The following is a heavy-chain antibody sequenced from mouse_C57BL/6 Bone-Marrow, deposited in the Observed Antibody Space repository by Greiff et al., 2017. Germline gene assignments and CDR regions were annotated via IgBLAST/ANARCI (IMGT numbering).Heavy chain of an antibody. D-gene: IGHD2-4*01. V-gene: IGHV1-59*01. CDR1: GYTFTSYW. Sequence: QVQLKQSGAELVRPGTSVKLSCKASGYTFTSYWMHWVKQRPGQGLEWIGVIDPSDSYTNYNQKFKGKATLTVDTSSSTAYMQLSSLTSEDSAVYYCARWGAWDYDDGDWYFDVWGTGTTVTVSS. CDR2: IDPSDSYT. CDR3: ARWGAWDYDDGDWYFDV. J-gene: IGHJ1*03.